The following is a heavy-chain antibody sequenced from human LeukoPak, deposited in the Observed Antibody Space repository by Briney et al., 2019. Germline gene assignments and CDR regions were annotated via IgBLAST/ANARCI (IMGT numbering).Heavy chain of an antibody. Sequence: KPGGSLRLSCGASGFTFSSYSMNWVRQAPGKGLEWVSSISSSSSYIYYADSVKGRFTISRDNAKNSLYLQMNSLRAEDTAVYYCARGSRGHYFDYWGQGTLVTVSS. CDR1: GFTFSSYS. V-gene: IGHV3-21*01. CDR2: ISSSSSYI. J-gene: IGHJ4*02. D-gene: IGHD3-10*01. CDR3: ARGSRGHYFDY.